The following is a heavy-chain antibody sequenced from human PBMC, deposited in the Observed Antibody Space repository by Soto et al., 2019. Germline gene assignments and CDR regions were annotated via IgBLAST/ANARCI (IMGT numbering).Heavy chain of an antibody. CDR3: ARERTTISMDV. Sequence: QVQLVQSGAEVKKPGASVKVSCKASGYTFTSYDINWVRQATGQGPEWLGWMNPNSGNTGKAQKYQGNITMTRNTSTTKAYKALRSLRSEGTAVYYCARERTTISMDVWGQGTTVTLSS. D-gene: IGHD3-9*01. J-gene: IGHJ6*02. CDR1: GYTFTSYD. CDR2: MNPNSGNT. V-gene: IGHV1-8*01.